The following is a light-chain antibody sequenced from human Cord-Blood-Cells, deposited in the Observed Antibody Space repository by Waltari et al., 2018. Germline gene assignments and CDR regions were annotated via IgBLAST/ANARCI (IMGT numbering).Light chain of an antibody. CDR2: GAS. Sequence: EIVMTQSPASLSVSPGERATLSCRASQSVSSNVAWYQQKPGQAPRLLIYGASTRATGIPARFSGSGSGTEFTLTISSLQSEYFAVYYCQQYNNWPRTFGQGTKVEIK. V-gene: IGKV3-15*01. CDR3: QQYNNWPRT. J-gene: IGKJ1*01. CDR1: QSVSSN.